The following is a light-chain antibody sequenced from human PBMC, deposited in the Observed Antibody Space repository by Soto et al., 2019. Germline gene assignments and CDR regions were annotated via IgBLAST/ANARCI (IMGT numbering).Light chain of an antibody. V-gene: IGKV1-5*03. CDR2: KAS. Sequence: DIQMTQSPSTLTASEGDRVTITCRASQSISSWLAWYQQKPGKAPKLLIYKASSLESGVPSRFSGSGSVTEFTLTISSLQPDDFATYYCQQYNSYSPITFGQGTRLEIK. CDR3: QQYNSYSPIT. CDR1: QSISSW. J-gene: IGKJ5*01.